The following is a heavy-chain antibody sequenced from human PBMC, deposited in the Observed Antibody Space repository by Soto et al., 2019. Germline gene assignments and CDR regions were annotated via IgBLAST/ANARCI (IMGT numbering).Heavy chain of an antibody. CDR3: AKCADTNMVCVGFDY. J-gene: IGHJ4*02. CDR2: IRGTGGST. CDR1: GFMFSNYA. D-gene: IGHD5-18*01. V-gene: IGHV3-23*01. Sequence: EVQLLESGGGLGQPGASLRLSCAASGFMFSNYAMTWVCQAPGKGLEWVSLIRGTGGSTYSADSVKGRFTISRDNSKNTLYLEMNSLRAEDTAVYYCAKCADTNMVCVGFDYWGPGTLVTVSS.